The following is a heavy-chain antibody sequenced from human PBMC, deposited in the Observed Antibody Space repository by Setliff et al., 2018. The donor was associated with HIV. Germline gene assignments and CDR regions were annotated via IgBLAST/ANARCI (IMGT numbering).Heavy chain of an antibody. CDR1: GYTFTFYY. CDR2: INPSGGST. CDR3: ARVRVGATPLDY. Sequence: ASVKVSCKASGYTFTFYYMHWVRQAPGQGLEWMGIINPSGGSTTYAQKFQGRVTMTRDTSTSTVYMELSSLRSEDTAVYYCARVRVGATPLDYWGQGTLVTVSS. D-gene: IGHD1-26*01. V-gene: IGHV1-46*01. J-gene: IGHJ4*02.